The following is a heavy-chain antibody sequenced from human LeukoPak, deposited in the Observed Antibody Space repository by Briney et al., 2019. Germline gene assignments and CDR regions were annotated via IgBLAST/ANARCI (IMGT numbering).Heavy chain of an antibody. CDR2: INHSGST. J-gene: IGHJ4*02. CDR1: GGSFSGYY. Sequence: SETLSLTCAVYGGSFSGYYWSWIRQPPGKGLEWIGEINHSGSTNYNPSFKSRVTISVDTSKNQFSLKLSSVTAADTAVYYCARGRFVVGYWGQGTLVTVSS. V-gene: IGHV4-34*01. CDR3: ARGRFVVGY. D-gene: IGHD3-16*01.